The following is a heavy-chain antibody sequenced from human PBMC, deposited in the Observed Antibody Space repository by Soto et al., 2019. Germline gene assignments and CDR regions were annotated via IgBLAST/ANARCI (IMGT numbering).Heavy chain of an antibody. CDR3: ARDGYSGYERQHDAFDI. V-gene: IGHV3-64*01. Sequence: LRLSCAASGFTFSSYAMHWVRQAPGKGLEYVSAISSNGGSTYYANSVKGRFTISRDNSKNTLYLQMNSLRAEDTAVYYCARDGYSGYERQHDAFDIWGQGTMVTVSS. J-gene: IGHJ3*02. CDR1: GFTFSSYA. D-gene: IGHD5-12*01. CDR2: ISSNGGST.